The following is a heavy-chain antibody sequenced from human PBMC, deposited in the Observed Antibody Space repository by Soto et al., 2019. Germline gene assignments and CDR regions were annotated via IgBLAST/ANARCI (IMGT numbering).Heavy chain of an antibody. J-gene: IGHJ4*02. V-gene: IGHV5-51*01. Sequence: GESLKISFKCSGYSFTSYWIGWVRQMPGNGLEWMGIIYPGDSDTRYSRSFQGQVTISADKSISTAYLQWSSLKASDTAMYYCATLPVRVSRSATIMAYFDYWGQGTLVTVSS. D-gene: IGHD5-12*01. CDR1: GYSFTSYW. CDR2: IYPGDSDT. CDR3: ATLPVRVSRSATIMAYFDY.